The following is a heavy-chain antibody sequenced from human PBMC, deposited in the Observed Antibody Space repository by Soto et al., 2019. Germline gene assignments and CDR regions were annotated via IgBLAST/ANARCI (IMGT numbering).Heavy chain of an antibody. CDR1: GFTFSSYA. J-gene: IGHJ4*02. CDR2: ISYDGSNK. V-gene: IGHV3-30-3*01. Sequence: HPGGSLRLSCAASGFTFSSYAMHWVRQAPGKGLEWVAVISYDGSNKYYADSVKGRFTISRDNSKNTLYLQMNSLRAEDTAVYYCARDGSPTGGAQGSSPYSSSWYVPDYWGQGTLVTVSS. D-gene: IGHD6-13*01. CDR3: ARDGSPTGGAQGSSPYSSSWYVPDY.